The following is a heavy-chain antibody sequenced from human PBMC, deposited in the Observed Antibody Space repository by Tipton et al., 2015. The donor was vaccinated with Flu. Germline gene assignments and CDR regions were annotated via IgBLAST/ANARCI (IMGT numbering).Heavy chain of an antibody. D-gene: IGHD2-2*01. CDR3: ARGDCSSTSCLDY. V-gene: IGHV4-59*01. J-gene: IGHJ4*02. CDR1: GGSFSNYY. Sequence: TLSLTCTVSGGSFSNYYWNWIRQPPGKGLEWIGYIYYSGSTNYNPSLKSRVTISADTSNNQFSLKLSSVTAADTAVYYCARGDCSSTSCLDYWGQGTLVNVSS. CDR2: IYYSGST.